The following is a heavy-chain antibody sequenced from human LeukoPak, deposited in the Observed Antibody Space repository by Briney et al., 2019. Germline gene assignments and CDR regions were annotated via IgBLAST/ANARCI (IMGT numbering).Heavy chain of an antibody. V-gene: IGHV3-23*01. CDR2: ICSGSDYT. CDR3: AKIGVIGNWYYDV. J-gene: IGHJ2*01. D-gene: IGHD3-10*01. CDR1: GFSFSSHG. Sequence: GGSLRLSCAASGFSFSSHGMSWVRQAPWKGPEWVSSICSGSDYTYYADSVKGRFTISRDNSKNTLYLQMNSLRAGDTAIYYCAKIGVIGNWYYDVWGRGTLVTVSS.